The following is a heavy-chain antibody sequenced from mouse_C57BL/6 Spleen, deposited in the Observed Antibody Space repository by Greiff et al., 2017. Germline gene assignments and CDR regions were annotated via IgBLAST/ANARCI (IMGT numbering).Heavy chain of an antibody. Sequence: VQLQQSGPELVKPGASVKISCKASGYAFSSSWMNWVKQRPGKGLEWIGRIYPGDGDTNYNGKFKGKATLTADKSSSTAYMQLSSLTSEDSAVYFCARKWDCSSRYYYAMDYWGQGTSVTVSS. CDR1: GYAFSSSW. D-gene: IGHD1-1*01. V-gene: IGHV1-82*01. CDR2: IYPGDGDT. J-gene: IGHJ4*01. CDR3: ARKWDCSSRYYYAMDY.